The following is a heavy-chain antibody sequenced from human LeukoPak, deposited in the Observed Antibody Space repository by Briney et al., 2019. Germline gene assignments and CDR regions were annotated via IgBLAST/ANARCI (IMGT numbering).Heavy chain of an antibody. CDR1: GFTFSTYA. CDR3: AKDGRIWFGEFIDS. V-gene: IGHV3-30*18. J-gene: IGHJ4*02. CDR2: LSSDGNIE. Sequence: GGSLRLSCAASGFTFSTYAMHWVRQAPGKGLEWVAVLSSDGNIEHYADSVKGRFTISRDNSKNTLNLQMNSLRAEDTAIYYCAKDGRIWFGEFIDSWGQGTLVTVSS. D-gene: IGHD3-10*01.